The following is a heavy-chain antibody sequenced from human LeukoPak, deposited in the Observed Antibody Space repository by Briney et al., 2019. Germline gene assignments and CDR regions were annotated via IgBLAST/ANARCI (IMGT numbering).Heavy chain of an antibody. Sequence: GGSLRLSCAASGFTFGFYWMSWVRQAPGKGLEWVANIKQDGSEKYYVDSVKGRFTISRDNSKNTLYLQMNSLRAEDTAVYYCAKDRPWFDPWGQGTLVTVSS. J-gene: IGHJ5*02. CDR1: GFTFGFYW. V-gene: IGHV3-7*01. CDR2: IKQDGSEK. CDR3: AKDRPWFDP.